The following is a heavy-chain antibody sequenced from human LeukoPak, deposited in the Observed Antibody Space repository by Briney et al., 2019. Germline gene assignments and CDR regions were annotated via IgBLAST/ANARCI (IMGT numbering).Heavy chain of an antibody. Sequence: GASVKVSCKASGYTFTSYYMHWVRQAPGQGLEWMAIINPSCGSTSYAQKFQGRVTMARDTSTSTVYMEVSNLRSEDTAVYYCARDIGSGRIYYYYYYMDVWGKGTTVTVSS. J-gene: IGHJ6*03. CDR3: ARDIGSGRIYYYYYYMDV. D-gene: IGHD6-19*01. V-gene: IGHV1-46*01. CDR1: GYTFTSYY. CDR2: INPSCGST.